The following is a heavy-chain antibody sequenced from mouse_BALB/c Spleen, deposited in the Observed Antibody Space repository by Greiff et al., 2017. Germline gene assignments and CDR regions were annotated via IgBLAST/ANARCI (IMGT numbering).Heavy chain of an antibody. D-gene: IGHD2-4*01. CDR3: ARRGITTNWYFDV. V-gene: IGHV14-3*02. CDR2: IDPANGNT. J-gene: IGHJ1*01. Sequence: EVQVVESGAELVKPGASVKLSCTASGFNIKDTYMHWVKQRPEQGLEWIGRIDPANGNTKYDPKFQGKATITADTSSNTAYLQLSSLTSEDTAVYYCARRGITTNWYFDVWGAGTTVTVSS. CDR1: GFNIKDTY.